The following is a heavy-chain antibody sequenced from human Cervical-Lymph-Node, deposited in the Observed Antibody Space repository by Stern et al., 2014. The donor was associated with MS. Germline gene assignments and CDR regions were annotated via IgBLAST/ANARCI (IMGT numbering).Heavy chain of an antibody. Sequence: VQLVESGGGLVKPGGSLRLSCAASGFTFSRYSINWVRQAPGKGLEWVSSISSTATYIYYSDSVRGRFTISRDNAKTALFLQMNSLRVEDTAVYYCAKYCSDSICNGFDHWGQGALVTVSS. CDR3: AKYCSDSICNGFDH. CDR1: GFTFSRYS. D-gene: IGHD2-15*01. CDR2: ISSTATYI. J-gene: IGHJ4*02. V-gene: IGHV3-21*01.